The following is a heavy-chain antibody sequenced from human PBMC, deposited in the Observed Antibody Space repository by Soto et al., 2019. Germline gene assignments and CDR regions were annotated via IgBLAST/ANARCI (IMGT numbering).Heavy chain of an antibody. CDR1: GFTFSSYG. J-gene: IGHJ6*02. Sequence: PGGSLRLSCAASGFTFSSYGMHWVRQAPGKGLEWVAVIWYDGSNKYYADSVKGRFTISRDNSKNTLYLQMNSLRAEDTAVYYCARGGIFGVVLYHYGMVVWGQATTVTVSS. V-gene: IGHV3-33*01. D-gene: IGHD3-3*01. CDR3: ARGGIFGVVLYHYGMVV. CDR2: IWYDGSNK.